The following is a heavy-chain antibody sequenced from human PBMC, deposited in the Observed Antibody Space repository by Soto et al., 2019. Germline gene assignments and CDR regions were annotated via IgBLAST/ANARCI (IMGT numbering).Heavy chain of an antibody. V-gene: IGHV1-3*01. CDR2: INAGNGNT. CDR1: GYTFTSYA. J-gene: IGHJ5*02. D-gene: IGHD6-6*01. CDR3: ARWLGSSSWFDP. Sequence: ASVKVSCKASGYTFTSYAMHWVRQAPGQRLEWMGWINAGNGNTKYSQKFQGRVTITRDTSASTAYMELSSLRSEDTAVYYCARWLGSSSWFDPWGQGTLVTVSS.